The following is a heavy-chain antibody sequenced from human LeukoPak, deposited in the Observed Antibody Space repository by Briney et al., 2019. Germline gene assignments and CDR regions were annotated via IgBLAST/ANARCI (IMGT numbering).Heavy chain of an antibody. CDR3: ARGLGYYYMDV. V-gene: IGHV4-34*01. CDR2: INHSGST. J-gene: IGHJ6*03. Sequence: SETLSLTCAVYGGSFSGYYWSWIRQPPGKGLEWIGEINHSGSTNYNPSLKSRVTISVDTSKNQFSLKLSSVTAADTAAYYCARGLGYYYMDVWGKGTTVTVSS. CDR1: GGSFSGYY.